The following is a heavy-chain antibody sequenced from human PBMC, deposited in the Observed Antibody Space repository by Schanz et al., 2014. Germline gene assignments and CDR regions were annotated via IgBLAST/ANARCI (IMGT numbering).Heavy chain of an antibody. D-gene: IGHD6-19*01. CDR3: AASSGWHPSTDY. CDR2: ISDSGTYT. J-gene: IGHJ4*02. Sequence: VQLMESGGGLVQPGGSLRLSCAASGFTFTNYAMSWVRQAPGKGLEWLSYISDSGTYTNYADSVKGRFTISRDNAESSLYLQMNSLRVEDTAVYYCAASSGWHPSTDYWGQGTLVTVSS. CDR1: GFTFTNYA. V-gene: IGHV3-11*03.